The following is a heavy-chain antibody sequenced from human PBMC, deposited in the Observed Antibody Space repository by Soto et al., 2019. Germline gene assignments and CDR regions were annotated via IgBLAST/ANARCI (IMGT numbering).Heavy chain of an antibody. CDR3: ARDPHRLYGMDV. D-gene: IGHD3-16*02. CDR2: INSDGSST. J-gene: IGHJ6*02. V-gene: IGHV3-74*01. Sequence: EVQLVESGGGLVQPGGSLRLSCAASGFTFSSYWMHWVRQAPGKGLVWVSRINSDGSSTSYADSVKGRFTIPRDNAKNTLYLQMNSLRAEDTAVYYCARDPHRLYGMDVWGQGTTVTVSS. CDR1: GFTFSSYW.